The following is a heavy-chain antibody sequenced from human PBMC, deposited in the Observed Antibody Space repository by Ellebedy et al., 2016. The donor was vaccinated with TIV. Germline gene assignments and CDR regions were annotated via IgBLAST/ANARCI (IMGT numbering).Heavy chain of an antibody. CDR1: GGTFSSYA. CDR3: ASDRAPDGRNWFFDL. CDR2: IIPIFGTA. V-gene: IGHV1-69*13. Sequence: AASVKVSCKASGGTFSSYAFSWVRQAPGQGLDWVGGIIPIFGTASYPQRFQGRVTMTADESTSTAYLELRGLRSQDTAVYYCASDRAPDGRNWFFDLWGRGTLVTVSS. J-gene: IGHJ2*01. D-gene: IGHD5-24*01.